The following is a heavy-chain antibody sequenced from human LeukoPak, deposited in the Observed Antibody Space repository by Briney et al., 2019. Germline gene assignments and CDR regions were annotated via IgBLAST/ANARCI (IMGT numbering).Heavy chain of an antibody. CDR1: GFTFSSYA. CDR3: ARAYSSSWSLAKFDY. D-gene: IGHD6-13*01. J-gene: IGHJ4*02. V-gene: IGHV3-23*01. Sequence: GGSLRLSCAASGFTFSSYAMSWVRQAPGKGLDWVSTISGSGGSTYYADSVKGRFTISRDNSKNTLYLQMNSLRAEDTAVYYCARAYSSSWSLAKFDYWGQGTLVTVSS. CDR2: ISGSGGST.